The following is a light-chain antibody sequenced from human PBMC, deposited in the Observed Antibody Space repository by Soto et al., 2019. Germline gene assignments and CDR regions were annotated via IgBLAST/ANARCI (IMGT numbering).Light chain of an antibody. J-gene: IGLJ2*01. CDR2: DVT. CDR1: SSDVGIYNY. Sequence: QSVLTQSASVSGSPGQSITISCTGTSSDVGIYNYVSWYQQRPGKASKLVIYDVTKRPSGVANLFSGSKSGNTAPLTTSGFQGEDEADYYCSVATRSGTPVVFGGGTKVTVL. V-gene: IGLV2-14*01. CDR3: SVATRSGTPVV.